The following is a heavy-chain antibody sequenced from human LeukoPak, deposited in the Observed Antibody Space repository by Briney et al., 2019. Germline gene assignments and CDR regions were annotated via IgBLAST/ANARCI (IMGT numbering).Heavy chain of an antibody. CDR3: AIGDYYGSGRYDY. Sequence: SVKVSCKASGGTFSSYTISWVRQAPGQGLEWMGRIIPILGIANYAQKFQGRVTITADKSTSTAYMELSSLRSEDTAVYYCAIGDYYGSGRYDYWGQGTLVTVSS. J-gene: IGHJ4*02. D-gene: IGHD3-10*01. CDR2: IIPILGIA. CDR1: GGTFSSYT. V-gene: IGHV1-69*02.